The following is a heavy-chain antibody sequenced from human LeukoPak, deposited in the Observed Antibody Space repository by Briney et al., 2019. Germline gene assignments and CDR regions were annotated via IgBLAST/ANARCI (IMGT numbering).Heavy chain of an antibody. J-gene: IGHJ5*02. CDR3: ARDLDYYDSSGYPRSYWFDP. V-gene: IGHV4-61*02. CDR2: IYTSGST. D-gene: IGHD3-22*01. Sequence: SQTLSLTCTVSGGSISSGSYYWSWIRQPAGKGLEWIGRIYTSGSTNYNPSPKSRVTISVDTSKNQFSLKLSSVTAADTAVYYCARDLDYYDSSGYPRSYWFDPWGQGTLVTVSS. CDR1: GGSISSGSYY.